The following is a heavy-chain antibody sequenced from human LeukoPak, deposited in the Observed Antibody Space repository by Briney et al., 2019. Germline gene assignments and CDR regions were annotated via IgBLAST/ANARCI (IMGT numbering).Heavy chain of an antibody. J-gene: IGHJ4*02. CDR3: ARALGRRAFDY. CDR1: GGSISSSSYY. V-gene: IGHV4-39*07. CDR2: IYYSGST. Sequence: SETLSLTCTVSGGSISSSSYYWGWIRQPPGKGLEWIGSIYYSGSTYYNPSLKSRVTISVDTSKNQFSLKLSSVTAADTAVYYCARALGRRAFDYWGQGTLVTVSS.